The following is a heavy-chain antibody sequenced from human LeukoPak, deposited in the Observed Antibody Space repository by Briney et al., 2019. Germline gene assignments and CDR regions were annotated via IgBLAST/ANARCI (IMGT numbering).Heavy chain of an antibody. CDR3: ARAGGYCSGGSCYHFDY. J-gene: IGHJ4*02. D-gene: IGHD2-15*01. CDR1: GGSISSYY. V-gene: IGHV4-30-4*08. CDR2: IYYSGST. Sequence: PSETLSLTCTVSGGSISSYYWSWIRQPPGKGLEWIGYIYYSGSTYYNPSLKSRVTPSVDTSKNQFSLKLSSVTAADTAVYYCARAGGYCSGGSCYHFDYWGQGTLVTVSS.